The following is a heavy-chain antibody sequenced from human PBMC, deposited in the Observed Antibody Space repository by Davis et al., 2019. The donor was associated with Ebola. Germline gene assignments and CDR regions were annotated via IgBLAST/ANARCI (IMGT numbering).Heavy chain of an antibody. CDR3: AKDIDGGCSGGSCYSHYYYGMDV. V-gene: IGHV3-7*03. D-gene: IGHD2-15*01. CDR2: IKQDGSEK. Sequence: GESLKISCAASGFTFTTYWTTWVRQAPGEGLEWLASIKQDGSEKYNVDSVKGRFTISRDSAKNSLFLQMNSLRAEDTALYYCAKDIDGGCSGGSCYSHYYYGMDVWGQGTTVTVSS. CDR1: GFTFTTYW. J-gene: IGHJ6*02.